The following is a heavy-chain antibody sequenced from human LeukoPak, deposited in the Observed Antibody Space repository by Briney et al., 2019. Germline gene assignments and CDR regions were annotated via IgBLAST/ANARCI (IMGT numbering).Heavy chain of an antibody. V-gene: IGHV3-74*01. CDR2: IKSDGRST. J-gene: IGHJ5*02. CDR3: ARATDYGDYVGWFDP. CDR1: GFTFNNHA. D-gene: IGHD4-17*01. Sequence: GGSLRLSCAASGFTFNNHAMHWVRQAPGKGLVWVSRIKSDGRSTTYADSVKGRFTISRDNAKNTLYLQMNSLRAEDTGVYYCARATDYGDYVGWFDPWGQGTLVTVSS.